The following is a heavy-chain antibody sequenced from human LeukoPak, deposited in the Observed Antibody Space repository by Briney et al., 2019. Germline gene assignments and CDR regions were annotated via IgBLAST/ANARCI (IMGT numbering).Heavy chain of an antibody. Sequence: GGSLRLSCAASGFTFSSYDMHWVRQATGKGLEWVSAIGTAGDTYYPGSVKGRFTISRENAKNSLYLQMNSLRAGDTAVYYCARSPGATNAFDIWGQGTMVTVSS. J-gene: IGHJ3*02. CDR3: ARSPGATNAFDI. CDR2: IGTAGDT. V-gene: IGHV3-13*01. CDR1: GFTFSSYD. D-gene: IGHD1-26*01.